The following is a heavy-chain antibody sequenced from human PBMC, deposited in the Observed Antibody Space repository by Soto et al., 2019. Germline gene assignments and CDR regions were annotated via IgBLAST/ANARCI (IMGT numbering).Heavy chain of an antibody. CDR1: GGTFSSYA. CDR3: AREGYGATYFDY. CDR2: IIPIFGTA. V-gene: IGHV1-69*13. Sequence: ASVKVSCKASGGTFSSYAISWVRQAPGQGLEWMGGIIPIFGTANYAQKFQGRVTITADESTSTAYMELSSLRSEDTAVYYCAREGYGATYFDYWGRGTLVTVSS. D-gene: IGHD1-26*01. J-gene: IGHJ4*02.